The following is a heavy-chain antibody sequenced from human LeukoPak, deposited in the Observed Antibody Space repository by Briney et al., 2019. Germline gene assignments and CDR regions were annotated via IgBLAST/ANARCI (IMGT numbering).Heavy chain of an antibody. CDR3: AELGITMIGGV. D-gene: IGHD3-10*02. J-gene: IGHJ6*04. V-gene: IGHV3-48*04. CDR1: GFTFNNYG. Sequence: PGGSLTLSCATSGFTFNNYGMHWVRQAPGKGLEWVSYISSSGSTIYYADSVKGRFTISRDNAKNSLYLQMNSLRAEDTAVYYCAELGITMIGGVWGKGTTVTISS. CDR2: ISSSGSTI.